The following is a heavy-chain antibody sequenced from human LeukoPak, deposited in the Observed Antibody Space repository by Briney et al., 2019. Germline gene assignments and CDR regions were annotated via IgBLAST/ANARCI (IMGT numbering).Heavy chain of an antibody. CDR1: GYSISSGYY. J-gene: IGHJ4*02. CDR3: ARDGEYGSVDY. D-gene: IGHD3-10*01. V-gene: IGHV4-38-2*02. CDR2: IYTSGST. Sequence: SETLSLICTVSGYSISSGYYWGWIRQPPGKGLEWIGRIYTSGSTNYNPSLKSRVTMSVDTSKNQFSLKLSSVTAADTAVYYCARDGEYGSVDYWGQGTLVTVSS.